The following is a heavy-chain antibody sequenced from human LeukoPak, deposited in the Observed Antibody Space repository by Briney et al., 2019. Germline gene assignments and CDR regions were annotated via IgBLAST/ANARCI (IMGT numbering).Heavy chain of an antibody. D-gene: IGHD3-10*01. J-gene: IGHJ4*02. CDR3: ERNLMVRRVIMIDY. CDR1: GYTFTSYA. V-gene: IGHV7-4-1*02. Sequence: GASVKVSCKASGYTFTSYAMNWVRQAPGQGLEWMGWINTNTGNPTYAQGFTGRFVFSLDTSVSTAYLQISSLKAEDTAVYYCERNLMVRRVIMIDYWGQGTLVTVSS. CDR2: INTNTGNP.